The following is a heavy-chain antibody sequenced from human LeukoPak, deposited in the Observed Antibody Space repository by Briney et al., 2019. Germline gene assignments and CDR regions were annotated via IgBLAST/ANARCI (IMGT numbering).Heavy chain of an antibody. J-gene: IGHJ4*02. V-gene: IGHV1-2*06. CDR1: GYTFTGYY. D-gene: IGHD3-22*01. CDR3: ARAPYYYDSSGSTLGY. Sequence: GASVKVSCKASGYTFTGYYMHWVRQAPGQGLEWMGRINPNSGGTNYAQKFQGRVTMTRDTSISTAYMELSRLRSDDTAVYYCARAPYYYDSSGSTLGYWGQGTLSPSPQ. CDR2: INPNSGGT.